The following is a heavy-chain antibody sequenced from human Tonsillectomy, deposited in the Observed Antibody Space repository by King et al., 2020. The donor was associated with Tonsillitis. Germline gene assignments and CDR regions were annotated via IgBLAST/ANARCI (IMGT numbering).Heavy chain of an antibody. D-gene: IGHD2-15*01. J-gene: IGHJ4*02. CDR2: ISSSSNYI. V-gene: IGHV3-21*01. CDR1: GFTFSSYS. Sequence: VQLVESGGGLVKPGGSLRLSCAASGFTFSSYSMNWVRQAPGKGLEWVSSISSSSNYIYYADSVKGRFTISRDNAKNSLYLQMNSLRAEDAAVYYCARGMGYCSGGSCYAPFDYWGQGTLVTVSS. CDR3: ARGMGYCSGGSCYAPFDY.